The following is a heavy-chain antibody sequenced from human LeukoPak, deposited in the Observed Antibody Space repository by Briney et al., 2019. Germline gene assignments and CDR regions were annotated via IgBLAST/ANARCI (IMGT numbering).Heavy chain of an antibody. J-gene: IGHJ6*02. CDR1: GFTFSSYA. V-gene: IGHV3-30-3*01. CDR2: ISYDGSIK. Sequence: GRSLRLSCAASGFTFSSYAMHWVRQAPGKGLEWVAVISYDGSIKYYADSVKGRFTISRDNSKNTLYLQMNSLRAEDTAVYYCAREDSLYYYGMDVWGQGTTVTVSS. CDR3: AREDSLYYYGMDV. D-gene: IGHD2-15*01.